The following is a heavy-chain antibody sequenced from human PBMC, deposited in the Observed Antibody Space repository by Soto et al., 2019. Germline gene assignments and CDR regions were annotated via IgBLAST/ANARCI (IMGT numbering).Heavy chain of an antibody. CDR1: GGTFSDLA. V-gene: IGHV1-69*01. Sequence: QVHLVQSGAEVKKPGSSVKVSCKTSGGTFSDLAFSWVRQAPRHGLERVGGIIPLFGTPNYAREFQGRVSISADESANTVYMELRSLRSEDTAVYYCASERVAEMATGGYFDNWGQGTLVTVSS. D-gene: IGHD5-12*01. CDR3: ASERVAEMATGGYFDN. CDR2: IIPLFGTP. J-gene: IGHJ4*02.